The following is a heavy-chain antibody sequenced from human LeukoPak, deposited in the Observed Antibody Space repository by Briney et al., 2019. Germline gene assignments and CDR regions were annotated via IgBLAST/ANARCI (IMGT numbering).Heavy chain of an antibody. Sequence: RGSLRLSCAASGFTFSSYWMSWVRQAPGKGLEWVANIKQDGSEKYYVDSVKGRFTISRDNAKNSLYLQMNSLRAEDTAVYYCAVYGSGSYFDYWGQGTLVTVSS. V-gene: IGHV3-7*01. CDR2: IKQDGSEK. CDR1: GFTFSSYW. J-gene: IGHJ4*02. CDR3: AVYGSGSYFDY. D-gene: IGHD3-10*01.